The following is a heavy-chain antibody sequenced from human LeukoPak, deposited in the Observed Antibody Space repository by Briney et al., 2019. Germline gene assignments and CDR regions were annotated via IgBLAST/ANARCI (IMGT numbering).Heavy chain of an antibody. CDR1: GFTLSSYA. D-gene: IGHD3-10*01. V-gene: IGHV3-30*04. J-gene: IGHJ4*02. CDR2: ISYAGSEK. Sequence: GGSLRLSCAASGFTLSSYAMHWVRQAPGKGLEWVSVISYAGSEKYYADSVKGRCIISRDNSKSTLFLQMNSLRDEDTAVYYCARGYRYYASGSYPDYWGQGTLVTVSS. CDR3: ARGYRYYASGSYPDY.